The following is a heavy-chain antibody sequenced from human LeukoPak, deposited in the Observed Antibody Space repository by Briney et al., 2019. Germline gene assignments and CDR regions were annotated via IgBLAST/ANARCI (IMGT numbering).Heavy chain of an antibody. CDR1: GFTFSNYE. CDR3: ARVSRDGYNCFDY. J-gene: IGHJ4*02. CDR2: ISSSGSDI. V-gene: IGHV3-48*03. D-gene: IGHD5-24*01. Sequence: AGGSLRLSCAASGFTFSNYEMHWVRQAPGKGLEWVSYISSSGSDIYYADSVKGRFTISRDNAKNSLYLHMNSLRAEDTAVYYCARVSRDGYNCFDYWGQGTLVTVSS.